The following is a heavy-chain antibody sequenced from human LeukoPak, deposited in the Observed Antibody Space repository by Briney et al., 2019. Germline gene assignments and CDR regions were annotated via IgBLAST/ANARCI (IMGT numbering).Heavy chain of an antibody. J-gene: IGHJ5*02. CDR1: GYTFTSYD. V-gene: IGHV1-8*01. Sequence: ASVKASCKASGYTFTSYDINWVRQATGQGLEWMGWMNPNSGNTGYAQKFQGRVTMTRNTSISTAYMELSSLRSEDTAVYYCARLLDVLLWFGELRRWFDPWGQGTLVTVSS. CDR2: MNPNSGNT. D-gene: IGHD3-10*01. CDR3: ARLLDVLLWFGELRRWFDP.